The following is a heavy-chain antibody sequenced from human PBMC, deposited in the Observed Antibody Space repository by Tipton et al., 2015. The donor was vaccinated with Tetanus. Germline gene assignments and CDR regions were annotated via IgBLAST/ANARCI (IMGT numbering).Heavy chain of an antibody. CDR3: ARLSSSANDAHAFDI. J-gene: IGHJ3*02. CDR1: GGSISSFNYY. D-gene: IGHD3-22*01. V-gene: IGHV4-39*01. Sequence: TLSLTCTVSGGSISSFNYYWGRIRQPPGKGLEWIGSIYYSGTTYSNPSLGSRVTMSVDTSKIQFSLKVSSVTAADTAVYYCARLSSSANDAHAFDIWGQGTMVTVSS. CDR2: IYYSGTT.